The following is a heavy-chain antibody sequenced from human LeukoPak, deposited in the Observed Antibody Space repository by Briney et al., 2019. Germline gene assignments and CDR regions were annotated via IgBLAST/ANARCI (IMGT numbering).Heavy chain of an antibody. CDR2: INPNSGGT. V-gene: IGHV1-2*02. CDR1: GYTFTGYY. J-gene: IGHJ6*02. D-gene: IGHD6-13*01. Sequence: ASVKVSCKASGYTFTGYYMHWVRQAPGQGLEWMGWINPNSGGTNYAQKFQGRVTMTRDTSISTAYMELSRLRSDDTAVYYCARVLAAGSRYYYYGMDVWAKGPRSPSP. CDR3: ARVLAAGSRYYYYGMDV.